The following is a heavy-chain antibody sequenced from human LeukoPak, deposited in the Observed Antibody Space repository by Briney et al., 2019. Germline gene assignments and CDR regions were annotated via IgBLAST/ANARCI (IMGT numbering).Heavy chain of an antibody. J-gene: IGHJ3*02. CDR1: GFTFSSYE. V-gene: IGHV3-48*03. CDR2: ITSSDSTT. CDR3: ARRPYCGGDCYSLDAFDI. Sequence: GGSLRLSCVASGFTFSSYEMNWVRQAPGKGLEWLSYITSSDSTTHYADSVKGRFTISRDNAKNSLYLQMNSLRVEDSAVYYCARRPYCGGDCYSLDAFDIWGQGTMVTVSS. D-gene: IGHD2-21*02.